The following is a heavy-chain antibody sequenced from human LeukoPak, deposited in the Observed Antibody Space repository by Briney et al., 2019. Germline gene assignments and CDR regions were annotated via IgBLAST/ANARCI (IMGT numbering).Heavy chain of an antibody. J-gene: IGHJ4*02. D-gene: IGHD5-24*01. CDR2: IYYTGNT. V-gene: IGHV4-59*01. CDR3: ARAGGYNSPFAY. CDR1: AGSISSYY. Sequence: PSETLSLTCPVSAGSISSYYWSWIRQPPGKGLEWIGYIYYTGNTNYNPSLKSRVTISVDTSKNQFSLKLTSVTAADTAVYYCARAGGYNSPFAYWGQGTLVTVSS.